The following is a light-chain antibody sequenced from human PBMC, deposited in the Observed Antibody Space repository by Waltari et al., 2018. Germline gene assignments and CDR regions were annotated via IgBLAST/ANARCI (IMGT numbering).Light chain of an antibody. V-gene: IGLV3-21*04. CDR3: QVWDSSTDHSWV. CDR1: KLVYKS. Sequence: SYVLTQPPSVSVAPGETARITCGGDKLVYKSVHWYQQRPGQAPVLVISYDQDRPSGIPERFSGAKSGNTATLTIIRVEAGDAADYYCQVWDSSTDHSWVFGGGTRLTVL. J-gene: IGLJ3*02. CDR2: YDQ.